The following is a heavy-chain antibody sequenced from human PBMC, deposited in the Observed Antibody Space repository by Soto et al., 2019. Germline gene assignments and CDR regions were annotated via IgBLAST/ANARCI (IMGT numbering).Heavy chain of an antibody. CDR3: ARGWGLLWFGEFTNWFDP. CDR2: INHSGST. Sequence: ETLSLTCAVYGGSFSGYYWSWIRQPPGKGLEWIGEINHSGSTNYNPSLKSRVTISVDTSKNQFSLKLSSVTAADTAVYYCARGWGLLWFGEFTNWFDPWGQGTLVTVSS. D-gene: IGHD3-10*01. V-gene: IGHV4-34*01. CDR1: GGSFSGYY. J-gene: IGHJ5*02.